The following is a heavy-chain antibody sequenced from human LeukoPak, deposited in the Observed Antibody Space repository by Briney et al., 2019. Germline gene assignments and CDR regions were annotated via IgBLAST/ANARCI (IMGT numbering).Heavy chain of an antibody. D-gene: IGHD3-10*01. Sequence: ASVKVSCEASGYTFTGYYLHWVRQAPGQGLEWMGWINPNSGGTNYAQKFQGRVTMTRDTSISTAYMELSRLRSDDTAVYYCARDSMVRGVIRGYYYYMDVWGKGTTVTVSS. CDR2: INPNSGGT. CDR3: ARDSMVRGVIRGYYYYMDV. CDR1: GYTFTGYY. J-gene: IGHJ6*03. V-gene: IGHV1-2*02.